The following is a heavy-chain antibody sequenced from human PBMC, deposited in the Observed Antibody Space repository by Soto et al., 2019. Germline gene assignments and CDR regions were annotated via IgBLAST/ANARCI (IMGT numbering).Heavy chain of an antibody. CDR2: ISGSGGRT. CDR3: AKPSGGQWLKEFDY. CDR1: GFTFSSYA. D-gene: IGHD6-19*01. Sequence: GGSLRLSCAASGFTFSSYAMSWVRQAPGKGLEWVSAISGSGGRTYYADAVKCRFTITRDNSKNTLYLQMNSLRAEDTAVYYCAKPSGGQWLKEFDYWGQGTLVTVSS. V-gene: IGHV3-23*01. J-gene: IGHJ4*02.